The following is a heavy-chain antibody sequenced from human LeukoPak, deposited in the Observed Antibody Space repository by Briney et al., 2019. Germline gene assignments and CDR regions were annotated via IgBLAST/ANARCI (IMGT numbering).Heavy chain of an antibody. V-gene: IGHV4-38-2*02. Sequence: PSETLSLTCTVSGYSISSGYYWGWIRQPPGKGLEWIASIYHSGSTYCNPSLKSRVTISVDTSKNQFSLKLSSVTATDTAVYYCARTHPDYYYYYMDVWGKGTTVTVSS. CDR2: IYHSGST. CDR3: ARTHPDYYYYYMDV. CDR1: GYSISSGYY. J-gene: IGHJ6*03.